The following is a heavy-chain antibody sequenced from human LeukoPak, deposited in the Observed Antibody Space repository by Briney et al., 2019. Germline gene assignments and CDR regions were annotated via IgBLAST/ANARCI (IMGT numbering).Heavy chain of an antibody. Sequence: GGSLRLSCAASGFTFSTYAMSWVRQAPGKGLEWVSAISSSGDSTYYADSVKGRFTISRDNSKNTLYVHMNSLRAEDTAVYYCAKGTRGYCTNGVCYKFDYWGQGTLVTVSS. V-gene: IGHV3-23*01. CDR2: ISSSGDST. J-gene: IGHJ4*02. D-gene: IGHD2-8*01. CDR3: AKGTRGYCTNGVCYKFDY. CDR1: GFTFSTYA.